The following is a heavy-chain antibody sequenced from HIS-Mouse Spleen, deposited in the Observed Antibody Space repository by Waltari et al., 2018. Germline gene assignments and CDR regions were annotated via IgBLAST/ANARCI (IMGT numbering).Heavy chain of an antibody. V-gene: IGHV4-39*01. CDR3: ARKRTASGWFDP. J-gene: IGHJ5*02. D-gene: IGHD2-21*02. CDR1: GGSISSSSYY. Sequence: QLQLQESGPGLVKPSETLSLTCTVSGGSISSSSYYWGWIRQPPGKGLEWIGSIYYSGSTSYNPSLKSRVPIPVDTSKNQFSLKLSSVTAADTAVYYCARKRTASGWFDPWGQGTLVTVSS. CDR2: IYYSGST.